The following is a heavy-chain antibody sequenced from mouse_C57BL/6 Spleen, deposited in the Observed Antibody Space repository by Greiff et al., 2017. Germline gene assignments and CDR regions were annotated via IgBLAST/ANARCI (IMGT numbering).Heavy chain of an antibody. J-gene: IGHJ4*01. V-gene: IGHV5-4*01. Sequence: EVQVVESGGGLVKPGGSLKLSCAASGFTFSSYAMSWVRQTPEKRLEWVATISDGGSYTYYPDNVKGRFTISRDNAKNNLYLQMSHLKSEDTAMYYCARDSYYDSSYYAMDYWGQGTSVTVSS. D-gene: IGHD1-1*01. CDR1: GFTFSSYA. CDR3: ARDSYYDSSYYAMDY. CDR2: ISDGGSYT.